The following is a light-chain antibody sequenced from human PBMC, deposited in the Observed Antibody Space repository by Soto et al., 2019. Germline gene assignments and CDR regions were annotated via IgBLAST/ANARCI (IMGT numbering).Light chain of an antibody. CDR3: QQYKSYPIT. Sequence: DIQMTQSPSTLSASVGDRVTITCRASQNISTWLAWYQQKPGKAPTLLIYKASTLESGVPSRFSGSGSGTEFTLTFSGLQADDVATYYCQQYKSYPITFGQGTRLEIK. V-gene: IGKV1-5*03. J-gene: IGKJ5*01. CDR1: QNISTW. CDR2: KAS.